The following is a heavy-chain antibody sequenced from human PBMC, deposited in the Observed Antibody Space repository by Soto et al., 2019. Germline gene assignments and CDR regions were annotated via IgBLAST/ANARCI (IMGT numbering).Heavy chain of an antibody. J-gene: IGHJ3*02. V-gene: IGHV3-15*01. D-gene: IGHD2-2*01. CDR3: TTAAQCQLLYALDI. CDR2: IKSKTDGGTT. CDR1: GFTFSNSW. Sequence: EVQLVESGGGLVKPGGSLRLSCAASGFTFSNSWMSWVRQAPGKGLEWVGRIKSKTDGGTTDYAATVKGRFTISRADSKNTPYLQMNSVKTEDTAEYYCTTAAQCQLLYALDIWGQGTMVTVSS.